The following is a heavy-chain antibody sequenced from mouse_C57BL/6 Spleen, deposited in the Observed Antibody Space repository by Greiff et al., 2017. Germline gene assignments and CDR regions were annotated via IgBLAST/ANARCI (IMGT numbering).Heavy chain of an antibody. Sequence: EVKLVESGGGLVQSGRSLRLSCATSGFTFSDFYMAWVRQAPGKGLEWIAASRNKANDYTTEYSASVKGRFIVSRDTSQSILYRQMNALRAEDTAIYYCARDDYDSPFAYWGQGTLVTVSA. CDR3: ARDDYDSPFAY. D-gene: IGHD2-4*01. CDR2: SRNKANDYTT. V-gene: IGHV7-1*01. CDR1: GFTFSDFY. J-gene: IGHJ3*01.